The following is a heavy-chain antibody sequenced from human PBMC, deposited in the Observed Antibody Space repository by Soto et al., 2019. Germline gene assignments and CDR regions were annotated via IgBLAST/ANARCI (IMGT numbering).Heavy chain of an antibody. D-gene: IGHD2-8*02. CDR1: GFTVSTYG. J-gene: IGHJ4*02. Sequence: QVQLVESGGGVVQPGRSLRLSCAVSGFTVSTYGMHWVRQPPGKGLEWVAVISRDGGTKYYADSVKGRFTISRDNRRNTLFPEMNGLRGDDMAVYYCTGEVASGYWGQGTLVTVSS. CDR2: ISRDGGTK. V-gene: IGHV3-30*03. CDR3: TGEVASGY.